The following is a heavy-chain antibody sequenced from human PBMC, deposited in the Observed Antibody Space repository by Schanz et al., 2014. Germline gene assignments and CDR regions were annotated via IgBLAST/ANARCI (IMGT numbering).Heavy chain of an antibody. J-gene: IGHJ4*02. CDR1: GFTFSSYD. CDR3: ARDFHGYGPHLDY. V-gene: IGHV3-33*01. Sequence: QVQLVESGGGVVQPGRSLRLSCVASGFTFSSYDVFWVRQAPGKGLEWVAILWHDGSKKYYADSVKGRFTVSRDNSKNTLYLQLNSLRAEDTAVYYCARDFHGYGPHLDYWGQGFLXTVSS. CDR2: LWHDGSKK. D-gene: IGHD5-12*01.